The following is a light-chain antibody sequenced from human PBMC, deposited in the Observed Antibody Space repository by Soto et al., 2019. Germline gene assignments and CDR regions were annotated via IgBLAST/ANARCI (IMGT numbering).Light chain of an antibody. CDR1: QSISSW. J-gene: IGKJ5*01. CDR3: QQRSNWAIT. V-gene: IGKV1-5*01. CDR2: DAS. Sequence: DIQMTQSPSTLSASVGDRVTITCRASQSISSWLAWYQQKPGKAPKLLIYDASSLESGVPSRFSGSGSGTEFTLTISSLQPDDFAVYYCQQRSNWAITFGQGTRLEIK.